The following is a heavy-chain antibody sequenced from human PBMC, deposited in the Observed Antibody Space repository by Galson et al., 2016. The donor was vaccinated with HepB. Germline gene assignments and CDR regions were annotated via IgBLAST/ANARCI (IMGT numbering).Heavy chain of an antibody. J-gene: IGHJ4*02. CDR1: GFSFSNSG. Sequence: SLRLSCAASGFSFSNSGMSWVRQAPGRGLXXVSXXXRXXXATHYADFVKGRFTISRDNSKNTLYXYMNNLTAGDTAIYYCGKHGGFDYWGQGALVTVSS. V-gene: IGHV3-23*01. D-gene: IGHD3-16*01. CDR3: GKHGGFDY. CDR2: XXRXXXAT.